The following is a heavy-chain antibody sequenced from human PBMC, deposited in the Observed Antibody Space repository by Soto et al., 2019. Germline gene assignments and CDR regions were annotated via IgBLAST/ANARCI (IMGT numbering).Heavy chain of an antibody. V-gene: IGHV4-59*01. CDR1: GGSISSYY. CDR2: IYYSGST. Sequence: SPTLSLTCTVSGGSISSYYWSWIRQPPGKGLEWIGYIYYSGSTNYNPSLKSRVTISVDTSKNQFSLKLSSVTAADTAVYYCAGRSGDIVVVVAASYYYMDVWGKGTTVTVSS. J-gene: IGHJ6*03. D-gene: IGHD2-15*01. CDR3: AGRSGDIVVVVAASYYYMDV.